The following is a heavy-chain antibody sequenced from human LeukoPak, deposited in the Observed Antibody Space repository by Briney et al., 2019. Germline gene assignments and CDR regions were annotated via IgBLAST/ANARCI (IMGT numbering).Heavy chain of an antibody. V-gene: IGHV3-49*04. J-gene: IGHJ4*02. CDR2: IRSKTYGATT. CDR1: GFSFGDYA. CDR3: ARTQPAASSYFAY. D-gene: IGHD2-2*01. Sequence: GGSLRPSCTASGFSFGDYAMSWVRQAPGKGLEWVGFIRSKTYGATTEYAASVKGRFAISRDDSKSIAYLQMNSLRIEDTAVYYCARTQPAASSYFAYWGQGTLVTVSS.